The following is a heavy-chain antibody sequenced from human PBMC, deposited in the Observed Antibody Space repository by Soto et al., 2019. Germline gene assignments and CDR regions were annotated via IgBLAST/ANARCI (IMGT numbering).Heavy chain of an antibody. CDR3: ATDIVVVVAATGNYGMDV. Sequence: PGGSLRLSCAASGFTFSSYAMSWVRQAPGKGLEWVSAISGSGGSTYYADSVKGRFTISRDNSKNTLYLQMNSLRAEDTAVYYCATDIVVVVAATGNYGMDVWGQGTTVTVS. J-gene: IGHJ6*02. CDR2: ISGSGGST. V-gene: IGHV3-23*01. D-gene: IGHD2-15*01. CDR1: GFTFSSYA.